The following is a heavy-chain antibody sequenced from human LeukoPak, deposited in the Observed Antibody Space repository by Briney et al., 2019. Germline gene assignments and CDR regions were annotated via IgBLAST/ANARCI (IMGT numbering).Heavy chain of an antibody. CDR3: AKTSVSFGHLPPEKYSMDV. D-gene: IGHD3-16*01. V-gene: IGHV3-30*18. Sequence: PVGSLRLSCAASGFAFSNYAMHWVRQAPGKGLESLALISFEGSAQYYADFVRVGFTISRDNSRDTLYLEVNSLRAEDTAVYYCAKTSVSFGHLPPEKYSMDVWGQGTTVTVSS. CDR2: ISFEGSAQ. CDR1: GFAFSNYA. J-gene: IGHJ6*02.